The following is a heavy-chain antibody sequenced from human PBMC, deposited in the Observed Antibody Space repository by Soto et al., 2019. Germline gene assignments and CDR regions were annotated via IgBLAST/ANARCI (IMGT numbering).Heavy chain of an antibody. CDR2: INAGNGNT. CDR3: ARSIVVVTALDY. Sequence: ASVKVSCKASGYTFTSYAMHWVHQAPGQRLEWMGWINAGNGNTKYSQKFQGRVTITRDTSASTAYMELSSLRSEDTAVYDCARSIVVVTALDYWGQGTLVTVSS. D-gene: IGHD2-21*02. J-gene: IGHJ4*02. CDR1: GYTFTSYA. V-gene: IGHV1-3*01.